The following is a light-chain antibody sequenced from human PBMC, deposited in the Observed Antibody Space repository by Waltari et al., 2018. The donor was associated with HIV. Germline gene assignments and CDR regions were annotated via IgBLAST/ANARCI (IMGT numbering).Light chain of an antibody. CDR1: SRDVGGYNY. CDR2: DVS. J-gene: IGLJ2*01. V-gene: IGLV2-14*03. CDR3: NSYTTSSTLHVV. Sequence: QSALTQPASVSGSPGQSITISCTGTSRDVGGYNYVSWYQHHPGKAPKLMIYDVSNRPAGVSNLFACSKAGNTASLTISGLQAEDEADYYCNSYTTSSTLHVVFGGGTKLTVL.